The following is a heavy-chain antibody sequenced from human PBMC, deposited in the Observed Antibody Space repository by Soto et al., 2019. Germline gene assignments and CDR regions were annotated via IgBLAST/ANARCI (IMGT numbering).Heavy chain of an antibody. V-gene: IGHV3-48*01. CDR1: GFTLNTYN. CDR3: AVEVKVTTSNYFDY. D-gene: IGHD4-17*01. CDR2: ISSSSSSI. J-gene: IGHJ4*02. Sequence: EVQLVESGGGLVQPGWSLRLSCAASGFTLNTYNMNWVRQAPGKGLEWVSHISSSSSSIFYADSVRGRFTISRDNAKNALFLQMNSLRAEDTAVDDCAVEVKVTTSNYFDYWGQGTLVTVSS.